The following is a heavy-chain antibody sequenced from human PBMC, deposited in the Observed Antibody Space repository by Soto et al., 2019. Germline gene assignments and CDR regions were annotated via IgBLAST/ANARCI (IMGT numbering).Heavy chain of an antibody. J-gene: IGHJ6*02. CDR2: ISGSGGNT. V-gene: IGHV3-23*01. Sequence: HPGGSLRLSCAACGFTFSPYAMTWVRQAPGKGLEWVSSISGSGGNTNYADSVKGRFTVSRDNSKRTLSLQMNSLTEEDTAIYYCAKGLRRLLRTQYYYGLDIWGRGTTVTVSS. CDR1: GFTFSPYA. D-gene: IGHD3-16*01. CDR3: AKGLRRLLRTQYYYGLDI.